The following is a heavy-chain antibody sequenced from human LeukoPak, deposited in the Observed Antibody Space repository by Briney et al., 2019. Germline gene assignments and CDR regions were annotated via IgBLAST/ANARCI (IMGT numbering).Heavy chain of an antibody. J-gene: IGHJ5*02. D-gene: IGHD2-2*01. Sequence: SETLSLTCTVSGGSISSYYWSWIRQPAGKGLEWIGRIYTSGSTNYNPSLKSRATMSVDTSKNQFSLKLSSVTAADTAVYYCARDQQFYCSSTSCYPWFDPWGQGTLVTVSS. V-gene: IGHV4-4*07. CDR2: IYTSGST. CDR3: ARDQQFYCSSTSCYPWFDP. CDR1: GGSISSYY.